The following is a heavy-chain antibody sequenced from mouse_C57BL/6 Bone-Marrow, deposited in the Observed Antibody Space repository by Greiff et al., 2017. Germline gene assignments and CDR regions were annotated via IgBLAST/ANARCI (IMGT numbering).Heavy chain of an antibody. CDR2: IYPRSGNT. D-gene: IGHD1-1*01. V-gene: IGHV1-81*01. CDR1: GYTFTSYG. J-gene: IGHJ3*01. CDR3: ARQRYYGPWFAY. Sequence: VKLQQSGAELARPGASVKLSCKASGYTFTSYGISWVKQRTGQGLEWIGEIYPRSGNTYYNEKFKGKATLTADKSSSTAYMELRSLTSEDSAVYFCARQRYYGPWFAYWGQGTLVTVSA.